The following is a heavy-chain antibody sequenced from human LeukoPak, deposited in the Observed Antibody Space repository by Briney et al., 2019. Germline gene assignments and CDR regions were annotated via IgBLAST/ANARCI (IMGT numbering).Heavy chain of an antibody. V-gene: IGHV3-15*01. CDR3: TTTLYCSSSSCYRYFQR. J-gene: IGHJ1*01. CDR1: GLTFSNAW. D-gene: IGHD2-2*01. Sequence: PGGSLRLSCAASGLTFSNAWMSWVRQAPGKGLEWVGRIKSKTDGGTTDYAAPVKGRFTISRDDSKNTLYLQMNSLKTEDTAVYYCTTTLYCSSSSCYRYFQRWGQGTLVTVSS. CDR2: IKSKTDGGTT.